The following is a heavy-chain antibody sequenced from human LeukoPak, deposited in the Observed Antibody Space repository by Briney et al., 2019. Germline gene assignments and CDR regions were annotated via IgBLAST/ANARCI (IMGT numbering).Heavy chain of an antibody. CDR1: GFTFSSYG. V-gene: IGHV3-33*06. D-gene: IGHD3-22*01. J-gene: IGHJ4*02. CDR2: IWYDESNK. Sequence: GRSLRLSCAASGFTFSSYGMHWVRQAPGKGLEWVAVIWYDESNKYYADSVKGRFTISRDNSKNTLYLQMNSLRAEDTAVYYYAKDQARGYPHYYFDYWGQGTLVTVSS. CDR3: AKDQARGYPHYYFDY.